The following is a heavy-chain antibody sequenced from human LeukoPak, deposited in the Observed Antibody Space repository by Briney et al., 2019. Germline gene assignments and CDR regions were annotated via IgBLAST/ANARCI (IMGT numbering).Heavy chain of an antibody. D-gene: IGHD6-13*01. V-gene: IGHV5-51*01. CDR2: IYPGDSDT. CDR1: GYSFTSYW. Sequence: GESLKISCKGSGYSFTSYWIGWVRQMPGKGLEWMGIIYPGDSDTRYSPSFQGQVTISADKSISTAYLQWSSLKASDTAMYYCARNAIAAAGRSYYYYMDVWGKGTTVTVSS. J-gene: IGHJ6*03. CDR3: ARNAIAAAGRSYYYYMDV.